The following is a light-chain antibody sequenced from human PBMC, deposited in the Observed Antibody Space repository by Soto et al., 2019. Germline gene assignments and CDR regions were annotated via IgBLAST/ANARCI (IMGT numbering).Light chain of an antibody. Sequence: DFQMTQSPSTLSASVGDRVTITCRASQNIRSRLAWFPQKPGKAPKLLIYDASSLESGVPQRFSGSGSGTEFTLTISSLQTDDFSTYYCQQYHIYWTFGQGTKVDIK. J-gene: IGKJ1*01. CDR1: QNIRSR. V-gene: IGKV1-5*01. CDR2: DAS. CDR3: QQYHIYWT.